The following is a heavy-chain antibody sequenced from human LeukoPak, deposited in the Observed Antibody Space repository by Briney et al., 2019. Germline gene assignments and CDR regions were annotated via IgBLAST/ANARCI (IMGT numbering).Heavy chain of an antibody. CDR1: GFTFSSYW. D-gene: IGHD3-3*01. CDR2: IKQDGSEK. CDR3: AKDVTIFGVVIIPWYFDL. J-gene: IGHJ2*01. Sequence: GGSLRLSCAASGFTFSSYWMSWVRQAPGKGLEWVANIKQDGSEKYYVDSVKGRFTISRDNSKNTLYLQMNSLRAEDTAVYYCAKDVTIFGVVIIPWYFDLWGRGTLVTVSS. V-gene: IGHV3-7*03.